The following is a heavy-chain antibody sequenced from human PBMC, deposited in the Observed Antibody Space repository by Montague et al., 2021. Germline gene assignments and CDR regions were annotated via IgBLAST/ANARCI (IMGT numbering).Heavy chain of an antibody. J-gene: IGHJ4*02. Sequence: SETLSLTCAVYGVTFRGYYWTWIRQPPGKGLEWIGEINHSGSTDXNPSLESRVTISVDTSKNQFSLKLTSATAADTAVYFCARVHQLQDFDWPQVLGYWAQGTLVAVSS. V-gene: IGHV4-34*01. CDR3: ARVHQLQDFDWPQVLGY. CDR1: GVTFRGYY. CDR2: INHSGST. D-gene: IGHD3-9*01.